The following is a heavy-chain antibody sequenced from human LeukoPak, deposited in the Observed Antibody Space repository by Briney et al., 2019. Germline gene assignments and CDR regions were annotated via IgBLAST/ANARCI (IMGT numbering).Heavy chain of an antibody. CDR1: GGSFSGYY. J-gene: IGHJ4*02. D-gene: IGHD6-13*01. V-gene: IGHV4-34*01. CDR3: ARLAYSSSWYPEYYFDY. CDR2: INHSGST. Sequence: AETLSLTCAVYGGSFSGYYWSWIRQPPGKGLEWIGEINHSGSTNYNPSLKRRVTISVDTSKNQFSLKLSSVTAADTAVYYCARLAYSSSWYPEYYFDYWGQGTLVTVSS.